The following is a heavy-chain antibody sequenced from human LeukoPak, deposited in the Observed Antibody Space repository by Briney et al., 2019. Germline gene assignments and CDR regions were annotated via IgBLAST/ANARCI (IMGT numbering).Heavy chain of an antibody. CDR2: FIPIFATA. Sequence: GASVKFSSKASGGNFNSYAISWGRPAPGQGGGWMGGFIPIFATANYAQKSQGRVTITTDESTSTSYMELSSLRSEDTAVYYCANGGEQWLARGAFYIWGQGTMVTVSS. V-gene: IGHV1-69*05. D-gene: IGHD6-19*01. CDR1: GGNFNSYA. J-gene: IGHJ3*02. CDR3: ANGGEQWLARGAFYI.